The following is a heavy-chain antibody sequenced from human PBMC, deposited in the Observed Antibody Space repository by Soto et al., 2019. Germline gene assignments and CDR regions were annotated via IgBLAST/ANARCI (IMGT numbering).Heavy chain of an antibody. J-gene: IGHJ6*02. CDR2: IIPIFGTA. V-gene: IGHV1-69*13. CDR1: GGTFSSYA. CDR3: ARFFGHSSSSANYYYYGMDV. Sequence: ASVKVSCKASGGTFSSYAISWVRQAPGQGLEWMGGIIPIFGTANYAQKFQGRVTITADESTSTAYMELSSLRSEDTAVYYCARFFGHSSSSANYYYYGMDVWGQGTTVTVSS. D-gene: IGHD6-6*01.